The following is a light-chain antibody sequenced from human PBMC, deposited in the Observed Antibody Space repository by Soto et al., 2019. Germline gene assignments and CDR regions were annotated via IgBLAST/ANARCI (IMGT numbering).Light chain of an antibody. V-gene: IGLV2-14*01. CDR3: SSYSSVTTLWV. CDR2: EVS. Sequence: QSALTQPASVSGSPGQSITISCTGTSSDVGGYNYVSWYQQHPGKAPKLIIYEVSNRPSGVSNRFSGYKSGNTASLTVSGLQAEDEADYYCSSYSSVTTLWVFGGGTKLTVL. J-gene: IGLJ3*02. CDR1: SSDVGGYNY.